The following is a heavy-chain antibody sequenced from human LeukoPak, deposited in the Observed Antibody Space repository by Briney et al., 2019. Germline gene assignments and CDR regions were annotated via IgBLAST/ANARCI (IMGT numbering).Heavy chain of an antibody. J-gene: IGHJ2*01. CDR2: IYYSGST. Sequence: SETLSLTCTVSGGSISSGSYYWGWIRQPPGKGLEWIGSIYYSGSTYYNPSLKSRVTISVDTSKNQFSLKLSSVTAADTAVYYCARDRKIVGLPFDLWGRGTLVTVSS. CDR3: ARDRKIVGLPFDL. V-gene: IGHV4-39*07. CDR1: GGSISSGSYY. D-gene: IGHD3/OR15-3a*01.